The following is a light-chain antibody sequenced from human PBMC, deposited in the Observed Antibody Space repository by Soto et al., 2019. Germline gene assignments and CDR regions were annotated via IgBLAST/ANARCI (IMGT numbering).Light chain of an antibody. CDR2: EVS. CDR3: ISYSSTSTLYV. J-gene: IGLJ1*01. CDR1: SSDVGGYNY. V-gene: IGLV2-14*01. Sequence: QSVLAQPASVSGSPGQSITISCTGTSSDVGGYNYVSWYQQHPGKAPKLMIYEVSRRPSGISNRFSGSKSGNTASLTISGLQAEDEADYYCISYSSTSTLYVFGTGTKLTVL.